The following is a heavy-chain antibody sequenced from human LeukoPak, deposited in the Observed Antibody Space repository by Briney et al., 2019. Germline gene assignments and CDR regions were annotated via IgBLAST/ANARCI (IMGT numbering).Heavy chain of an antibody. Sequence: GRSLRLSCAASGFTFSDYYMSWIRQAPGKGLEWVSYISSSSSYTNYADSVKGRFTISRDNAKNSLYLQMNSLRAEDTAVYYCARTKYGSGSYYNPNWFDPWGQGTLVTVSS. CDR2: ISSSSSYT. CDR1: GFTFSDYY. D-gene: IGHD3-10*01. V-gene: IGHV3-11*06. CDR3: ARTKYGSGSYYNPNWFDP. J-gene: IGHJ5*02.